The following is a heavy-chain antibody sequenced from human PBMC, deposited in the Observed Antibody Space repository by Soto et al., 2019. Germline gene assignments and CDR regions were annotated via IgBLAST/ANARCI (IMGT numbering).Heavy chain of an antibody. Sequence: PGGSLRLSCAASGFTFSSYAMSWVRQAPGKGLEWVSVISGSGGSTHYADSVKGRSTISRDNSKNTLYLQVNSLSSDDSALYYCAKEADISGYHPDYWGQGTEVTVSS. CDR1: GFTFSSYA. CDR3: AKEADISGYHPDY. CDR2: ISGSGGST. V-gene: IGHV3-23*01. J-gene: IGHJ4*02. D-gene: IGHD3-22*01.